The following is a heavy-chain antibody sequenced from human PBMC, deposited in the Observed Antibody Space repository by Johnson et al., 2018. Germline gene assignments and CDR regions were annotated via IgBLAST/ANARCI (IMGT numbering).Heavy chain of an antibody. Sequence: QWVRQARGXRLEXIGXIVVGSGNTNYAQKFQGRVTMTRDTSTITVYMELSSLRSEDTAIYYCARGLIYGGNSHYYFYMDVWGKGTTVTISS. CDR3: ARGLIYGGNSHYYFYMDV. J-gene: IGHJ6*03. D-gene: IGHD4-23*01. CDR2: IVVGSGNT. V-gene: IGHV1-58*01.